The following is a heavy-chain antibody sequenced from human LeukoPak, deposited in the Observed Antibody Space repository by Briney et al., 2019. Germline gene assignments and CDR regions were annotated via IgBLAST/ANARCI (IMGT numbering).Heavy chain of an antibody. CDR2: ISSSSSYI. CDR3: ARADRAYCGGDCYSEYFQH. CDR1: GFTFSSYS. V-gene: IGHV3-21*01. D-gene: IGHD2-21*02. Sequence: PGRSLRLSCAASGFTFSSYSMNWVRQAPGKGLEWVSSISSSSSYIYYADSVKGRFTISRDNAKNSLYLQMNSLRAEDTAVYYCARADRAYCGGDCYSEYFQHWGQGTLVTVSS. J-gene: IGHJ1*01.